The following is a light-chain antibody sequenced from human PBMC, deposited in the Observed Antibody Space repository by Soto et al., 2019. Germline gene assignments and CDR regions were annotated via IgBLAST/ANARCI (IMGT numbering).Light chain of an antibody. Sequence: EIVLTQSPGTLSLSPGERATLSCRASQSVNSNFLAWYQQKPGQAPRLLIYGTSTRATGISDKFSGSGAGTDFTLTISELEPEDFAVYYCQQYDNFRWTFGQGT. V-gene: IGKV3-20*01. CDR1: QSVNSNF. CDR2: GTS. J-gene: IGKJ1*01. CDR3: QQYDNFRWT.